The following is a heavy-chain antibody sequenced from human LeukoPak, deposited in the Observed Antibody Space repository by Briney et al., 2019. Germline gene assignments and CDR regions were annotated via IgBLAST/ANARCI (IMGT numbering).Heavy chain of an antibody. Sequence: GGSLRLSCAASGFTFSSYGMHWVRQAPGKGLEWVAFIRYDGSNKFYADSVKGRFTISRDNAKNTLYLQMNSLRAEDTAMYYCARVSGSRNYYFGAFDIWGQGTMVTVSS. CDR2: IRYDGSNK. D-gene: IGHD3-10*01. V-gene: IGHV3-30*02. J-gene: IGHJ3*02. CDR1: GFTFSSYG. CDR3: ARVSGSRNYYFGAFDI.